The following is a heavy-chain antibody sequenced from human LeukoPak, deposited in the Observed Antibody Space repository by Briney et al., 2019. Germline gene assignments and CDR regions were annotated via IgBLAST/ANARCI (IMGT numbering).Heavy chain of an antibody. J-gene: IGHJ4*02. D-gene: IGHD6-19*01. CDR3: ARHPSSGWYVGYFDY. CDR1: GGSISYYY. CDR2: IYSGGNP. V-gene: IGHV4-4*09. Sequence: SETLSLTCTVSGGSISYYYWSWIRQPPGKGLEWIGHIYSGGNPKYNPSLKSRVTISVDTSENRFSLKLTSVTAADTAVYYCARHPSSGWYVGYFDYWGQGTLVTVSS.